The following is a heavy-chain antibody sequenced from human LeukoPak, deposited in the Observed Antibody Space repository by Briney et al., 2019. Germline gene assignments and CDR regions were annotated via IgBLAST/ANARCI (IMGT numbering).Heavy chain of an antibody. CDR1: GGSINSGDYY. CDR2: IYYSGST. J-gene: IGHJ4*02. CDR3: AREDHCSSTSCSYFFDY. V-gene: IGHV4-30-4*01. Sequence: SQTLSLTCTVSGGSINSGDYYWSWIRQPPGKGLEWIGYIYYSGSTYYNPSLKSRVTISVDTSKSQFSLKLSSVTAADSAVYYCAREDHCSSTSCSYFFDYWGQGTLVTVSS. D-gene: IGHD2-2*01.